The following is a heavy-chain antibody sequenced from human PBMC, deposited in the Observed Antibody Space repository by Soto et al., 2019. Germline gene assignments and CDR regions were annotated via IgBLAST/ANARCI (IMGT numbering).Heavy chain of an antibody. V-gene: IGHV3-21*01. D-gene: IGHD1-1*01. J-gene: IGHJ6*02. CDR3: ARDPRFNWNAGYNYGMDV. CDR2: ISSTSTYI. Sequence: GGSLRLSCEASGFSSSSYSMNWVRQAPGKGLEWVSSISSTSTYIYYTDSVKGRFTISRDNAKNSLYLQMSSLRVEDTAVYYCARDPRFNWNAGYNYGMDVWGQGTTVTVSS. CDR1: GFSSSSYS.